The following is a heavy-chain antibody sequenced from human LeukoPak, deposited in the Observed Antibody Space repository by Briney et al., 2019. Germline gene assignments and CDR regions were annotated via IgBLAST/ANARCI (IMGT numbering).Heavy chain of an antibody. CDR2: ISAYNGNT. V-gene: IGHV1-18*01. D-gene: IGHD6-19*01. J-gene: IGHJ6*03. Sequence: GASVKVSCKASGGTFSSYAISWVRQAPGQGLEWMGWISAYNGNTNYAQKLQGRVTMTTDTSTSTAYMELRSLRSDDTAVYYCARDGDRSYSSGWDFLGYYYYYYMDVWGKGTTVTVSS. CDR3: ARDGDRSYSSGWDFLGYYYYYYMDV. CDR1: GGTFSSYA.